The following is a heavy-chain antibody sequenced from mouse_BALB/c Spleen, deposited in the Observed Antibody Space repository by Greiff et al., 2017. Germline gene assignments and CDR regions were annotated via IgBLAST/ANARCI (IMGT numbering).Heavy chain of an antibody. CDR2: IDPANGNT. V-gene: IGHV14-3*02. J-gene: IGHJ2*01. D-gene: IGHD1-1*01. CDR3: ARSYYGLYYFDD. CDR1: GFNIKDTY. Sequence: EVQLQQSGAELVKPGASVKLSCTASGFNIKDTYMHWVKQRPEQGLEWIGRIDPANGNTKYDPKFQGKATITADTSSNTAYLQLSSLTSEDTAVYYCARSYYGLYYFDDWGQGTTLTVSS.